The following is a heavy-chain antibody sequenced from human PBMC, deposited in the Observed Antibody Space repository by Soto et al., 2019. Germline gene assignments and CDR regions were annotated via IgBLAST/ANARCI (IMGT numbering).Heavy chain of an antibody. CDR1: GYTFTGYY. V-gene: IGHV1-2*04. CDR2: IHPNSGVT. D-gene: IGHD3-16*02. CDR3: AVGSMITFGGILGYFDY. J-gene: IGHJ4*02. Sequence: ASVKVSCKASGYTFTGYYIHWVRQAPGQGLEWMGWIHPNSGVTKYAQKFQDCVTMTRDTSISTAYMEMNRLGSDDTAVYYCAVGSMITFGGILGYFDYWGQGTLVTVLL.